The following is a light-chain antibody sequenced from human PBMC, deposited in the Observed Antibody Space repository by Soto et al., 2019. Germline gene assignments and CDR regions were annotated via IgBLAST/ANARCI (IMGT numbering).Light chain of an antibody. V-gene: IGLV2-11*01. CDR1: NSDVGGYNF. J-gene: IGLJ3*02. CDR2: AVS. CDR3: CSYTASDIWV. Sequence: QSVLTQPRSVSGSPGQSVTISCTGTNSDVGGYNFASWYQQLPGKAPKLMISAVSQRPSGVPDRFSGSKSGNTASLTISGLQADDEADYFCCSYTASDIWVFGGGTKLTVL.